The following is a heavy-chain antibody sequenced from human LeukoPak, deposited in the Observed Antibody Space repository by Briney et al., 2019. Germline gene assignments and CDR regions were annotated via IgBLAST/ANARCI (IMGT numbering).Heavy chain of an antibody. V-gene: IGHV1-2*02. Sequence: GASVTVSCKTSGYTFTGYFIHWVRQAPGQGREGMGWINPNSGGTSNLQKFQGRVAMTRDTSISTAYMDLSRLRSDDTAVYYCARGRAGDYFDYWGQGTLVTVSS. CDR3: ARGRAGDYFDY. CDR2: INPNSGGT. CDR1: GYTFTGYF. J-gene: IGHJ4*02.